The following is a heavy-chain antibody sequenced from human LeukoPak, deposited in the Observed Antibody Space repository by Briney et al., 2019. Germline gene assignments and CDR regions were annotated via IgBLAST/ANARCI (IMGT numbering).Heavy chain of an antibody. CDR1: GYSFTGYY. V-gene: IGHV1-2*02. Sequence: APVKVSCTASGYSFTGYYIHWVRQAPGQGLEWMGWINPDDGVSKSAQKFQGRVTMTRGKSINTVYMELSGLTSDDTALYYCARGPNHYYYMDFWGKGTTVSVSS. CDR3: ARGPNHYYYMDF. J-gene: IGHJ6*03. D-gene: IGHD2-8*01. CDR2: INPDDGVS.